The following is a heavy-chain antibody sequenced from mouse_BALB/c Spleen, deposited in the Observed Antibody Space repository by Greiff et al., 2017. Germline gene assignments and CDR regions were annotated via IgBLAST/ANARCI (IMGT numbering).Heavy chain of an antibody. D-gene: IGHD2-3*01. CDR1: GFTFSSYA. Sequence: EVKLVESGGGLVKPGGSLKLSCAASGFTFSSYAMSWVRQTPEKRLEWVASISSGGSTYYPDSVKGRFTISRDNARNILYLQMSRLRSEDTAMYYCAREGWLLRGAMDYWGQGTSVTVSS. V-gene: IGHV5-6-5*01. CDR2: ISSGGST. J-gene: IGHJ4*01. CDR3: AREGWLLRGAMDY.